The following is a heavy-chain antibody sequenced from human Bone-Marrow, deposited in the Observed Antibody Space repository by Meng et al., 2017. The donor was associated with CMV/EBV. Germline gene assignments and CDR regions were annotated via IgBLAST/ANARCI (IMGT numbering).Heavy chain of an antibody. CDR2: IHYSGTT. J-gene: IGHJ4*02. V-gene: IGHV4-59*01. CDR3: TRGFPGGGHAVFSDY. CDR1: GGSFSGYY. D-gene: IGHD3-16*01. Sequence: SETLSLTCAVYGGSFSGYYWSWIRHSPGEGLEWIGWIHYSGTTSFNPSLKSRVAISIDTSKNQFFLNLKSVTAADTAVYYCTRGFPGGGHAVFSDYWGQGMLVTGSS.